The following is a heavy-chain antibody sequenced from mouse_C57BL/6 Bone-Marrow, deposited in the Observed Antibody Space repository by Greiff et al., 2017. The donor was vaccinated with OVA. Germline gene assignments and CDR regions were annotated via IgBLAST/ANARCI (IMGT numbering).Heavy chain of an antibody. CDR2: ISNLAYSI. CDR1: GFTFSDYG. CDR3: ARHGDYGSRFWYFDV. J-gene: IGHJ1*03. Sequence: EVNVVESGGGLVQPGGSLKLSCAASGFTFSDYGMAWVRQAPRKGPEWVAFISNLAYSIYYADTVTGRFTISRENAKNTLYLEMSSLRSEDTAMYYCARHGDYGSRFWYFDVWGTGTTVTVSS. V-gene: IGHV5-15*01. D-gene: IGHD1-1*01.